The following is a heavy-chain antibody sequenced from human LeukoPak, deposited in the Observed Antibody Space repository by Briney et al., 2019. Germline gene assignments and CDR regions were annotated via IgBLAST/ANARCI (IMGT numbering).Heavy chain of an antibody. CDR2: ISGYNGDT. CDR3: VRDLGSGWPDY. Sequence: GASVTVSCKTSGYTFTSYGISWVRQAPGQGLEWMGWISGYNGDTNYAQKFQGRVTMTTDTSTSTGYMELRSLRSDDTAVYYCVRDLGSGWPDYWGQGTLVTVSS. V-gene: IGHV1-18*01. CDR1: GYTFTSYG. J-gene: IGHJ4*02. D-gene: IGHD6-19*01.